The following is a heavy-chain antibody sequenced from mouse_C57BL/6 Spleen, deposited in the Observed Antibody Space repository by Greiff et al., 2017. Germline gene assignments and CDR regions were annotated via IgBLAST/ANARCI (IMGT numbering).Heavy chain of an antibody. J-gene: IGHJ2*01. V-gene: IGHV5-4*03. CDR1: GFTFSSYA. D-gene: IGHD1-1*01. CDR2: ISDGGSYT. CDR3: ARRGLLHFDY. Sequence: EVKLMESGGGLVKPGGSLKLSCAASGFTFSSYAMSWVRQTPEQRLEWVATISDGGSYTYYPDNVKGRFTISRDNAKNNLYLQMSHLKSEDTAMYYCARRGLLHFDYWGQGTTLTVSS.